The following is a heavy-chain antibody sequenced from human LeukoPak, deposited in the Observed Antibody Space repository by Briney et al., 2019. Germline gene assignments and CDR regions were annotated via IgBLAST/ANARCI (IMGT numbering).Heavy chain of an antibody. Sequence: GASVKVSCKASGYTFTSYDINWVRQATGQGLEWMGWMNPNSGNTSYAQKFQGRVTMTRNTSISTAYMELSSLRSEDTAVYYCARVNQATGRYYYYYGMDVWGQGTTVTVSS. J-gene: IGHJ6*02. CDR1: GYTFTSYD. V-gene: IGHV1-8*01. CDR2: MNPNSGNT. CDR3: ARVNQATGRYYYYYGMDV. D-gene: IGHD1-1*01.